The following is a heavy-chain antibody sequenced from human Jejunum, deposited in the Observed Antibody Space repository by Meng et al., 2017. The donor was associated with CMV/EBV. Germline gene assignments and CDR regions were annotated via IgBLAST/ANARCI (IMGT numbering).Heavy chain of an antibody. J-gene: IGHJ4*02. V-gene: IGHV3-23*01. Sequence: FSLDPVAWVRQAPGKGLEWVAQISHDGSGTYYADSMKARVTISRDTSLNTVPLDINDLRADDTAVYFCAKSLITTSWLPKPFDAWGQGTRVTVSS. CDR3: AKSLITTSWLPKPFDA. CDR1: FSLDP. D-gene: IGHD2-2*01. CDR2: ISHDGSGT.